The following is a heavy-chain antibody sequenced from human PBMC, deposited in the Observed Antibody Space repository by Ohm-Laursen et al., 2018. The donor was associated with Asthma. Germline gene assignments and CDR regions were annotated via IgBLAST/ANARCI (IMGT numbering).Heavy chain of an antibody. V-gene: IGHV3-53*01. CDR2: IYSGGST. J-gene: IGHJ6*02. D-gene: IGHD1-26*01. Sequence: SLRLSCTASGFTVSSNYMSWVRQAPGKGLEWVSVIYSGGSTYYADSVKGRFTLSRDNSKNTLYLQINSLRAEDTAVYYCAKGSLTNGNYYYNYGMDVWGQGTTVTVSS. CDR3: AKGSLTNGNYYYNYGMDV. CDR1: GFTVSSNY.